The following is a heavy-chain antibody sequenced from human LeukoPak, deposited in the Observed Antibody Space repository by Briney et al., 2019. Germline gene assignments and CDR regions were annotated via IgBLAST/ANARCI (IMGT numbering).Heavy chain of an antibody. CDR3: ARVGGDFQYYYYMDV. V-gene: IGHV4-30-2*01. J-gene: IGHJ6*03. D-gene: IGHD3-10*01. CDR2: IYHSGST. Sequence: PSETLSLTCTVSGGSISSGGYYWSWIRQPPGKGLEWIGYIYHSGSTYYNPSLKSRVTISVDRSKNQFSLKLSSVTAADTAVYYCARVGGDFQYYYYMDVWGKGTTVTVSS. CDR1: GGSISSGGYY.